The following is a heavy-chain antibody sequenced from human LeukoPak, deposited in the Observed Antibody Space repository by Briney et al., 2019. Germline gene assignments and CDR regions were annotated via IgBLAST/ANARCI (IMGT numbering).Heavy chain of an antibody. CDR1: GFTFSSYS. D-gene: IGHD1-26*01. J-gene: IGHJ4*02. Sequence: GGSLRLSCAASGFTFSSYSMNWVRQAPGKGLEWISYISRGSVTIYYADSVKGRFTISRDNSKNTLYLQMNSLRAEDTAVYYCARDLSYVGFDYWGQGTLVTVSS. CDR2: ISRGSVTI. V-gene: IGHV3-48*01. CDR3: ARDLSYVGFDY.